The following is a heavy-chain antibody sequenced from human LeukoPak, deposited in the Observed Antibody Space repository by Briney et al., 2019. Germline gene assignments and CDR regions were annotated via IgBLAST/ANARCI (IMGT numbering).Heavy chain of an antibody. CDR2: ISPSGGST. V-gene: IGHV1-46*01. D-gene: IGHD2-21*02. CDR3: ARDGDGSLDY. J-gene: IGHJ4*02. CDR1: GYTFTSNY. Sequence: GASVKVSCKAFGYTFTSNYMHWVRQAPGQGPEWMGVISPSGGSTTYAQKFQGRVTMTRDTSTSTVYMELSSLRSEDTAVYYCARDGDGSLDYWGQGTLVTVSS.